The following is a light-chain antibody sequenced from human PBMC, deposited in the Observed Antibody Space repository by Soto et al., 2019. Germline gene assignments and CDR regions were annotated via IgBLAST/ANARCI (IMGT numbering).Light chain of an antibody. CDR1: QSVSSN. CDR2: GAS. J-gene: IGKJ2*01. CDR3: QQYIHWPPMYT. Sequence: EIVMTQSPATLSVSPGERATLSCRASQSVSSNLAWYQQKPGQAPRLLIFGASTRATGIPARFSGSVSGTEFTLAISSLQSEDFAVYYCQQYIHWPPMYTFGQGTKLEIK. V-gene: IGKV3-15*01.